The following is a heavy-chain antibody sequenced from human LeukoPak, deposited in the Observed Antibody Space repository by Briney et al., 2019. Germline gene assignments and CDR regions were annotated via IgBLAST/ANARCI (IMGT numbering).Heavy chain of an antibody. D-gene: IGHD6-19*01. CDR2: ISSNSNYI. V-gene: IGHV3-21*01. CDR1: GFTFSSYS. CDR3: ARDREAVAGGRGFDY. Sequence: PGGSLRLSCAASGFTFSSYSMNWVRQAPGKGLEWVSCISSNSNYIYYADSVQGRFTISRDNAKNSLYLQMSGLRAEDTAVYYCARDREAVAGGRGFDYWGQGTLVTVSS. J-gene: IGHJ4*02.